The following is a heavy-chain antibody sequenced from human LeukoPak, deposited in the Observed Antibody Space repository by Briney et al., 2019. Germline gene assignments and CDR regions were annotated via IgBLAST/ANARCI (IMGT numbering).Heavy chain of an antibody. J-gene: IGHJ4*02. CDR3: ASGKLRLGESTQLDY. D-gene: IGHD3-16*01. V-gene: IGHV1-46*01. CDR1: GYTFTSYY. CDR2: INPSGGST. Sequence: ASVKVSCKASGYTFTSYYMHWVRQAPGQGLEWMGIINPSGGSTSYAQKFQGRVTMTRDTSTSTVYMELSSLRSEDTAVYYCASGKLRLGESTQLDYWGQGTLVTVSS.